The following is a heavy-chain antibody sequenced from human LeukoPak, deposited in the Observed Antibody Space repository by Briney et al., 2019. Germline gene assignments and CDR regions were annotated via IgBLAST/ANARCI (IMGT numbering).Heavy chain of an antibody. J-gene: IGHJ4*02. D-gene: IGHD3-10*01. CDR2: ISYNGDTS. CDR3: ARDPLRGWGDYFDY. V-gene: IGHV3-30-3*01. CDR1: GFTFSDYP. Sequence: GGSLRLSCTASGFTFSDYPMHWVRQAPGKGPEWVAVISYNGDTSFYANSVKGRFTISRDSSRNKLYLQMDSLRYEDTALYYCARDPLRGWGDYFDYWGQGTLVTVSS.